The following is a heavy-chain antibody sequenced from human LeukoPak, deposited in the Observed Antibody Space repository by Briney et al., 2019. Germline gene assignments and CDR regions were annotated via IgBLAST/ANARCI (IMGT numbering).Heavy chain of an antibody. CDR1: GFTFSSYA. Sequence: GGSLRLSCAASGFTFSSYAMSWVRQAPGKGLEWVSAISGSGGSTHYADSVKGRFTISRDNSKNTLYLQMNSLRAEDTAVYYCAKDPLNYYDSSGYYPGEAFDIWGQGTMVTVSS. CDR3: AKDPLNYYDSSGYYPGEAFDI. J-gene: IGHJ3*02. V-gene: IGHV3-23*01. D-gene: IGHD3-22*01. CDR2: ISGSGGST.